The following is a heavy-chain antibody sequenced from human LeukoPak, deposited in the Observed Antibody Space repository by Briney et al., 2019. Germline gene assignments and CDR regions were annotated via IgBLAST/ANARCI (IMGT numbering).Heavy chain of an antibody. CDR1: GGSFSGYY. Sequence: SETLSLTCAVYGGSFSGYYWSWIRQPPGKGLEWIGEINHSGSTNYNPSLKSRVTISVDTSKNQFSLKLSSVTAADTAVYYCARGPLVVITTPLDYWGQGTLVTVSS. D-gene: IGHD3-22*01. V-gene: IGHV4-34*01. CDR3: ARGPLVVITTPLDY. CDR2: INHSGST. J-gene: IGHJ4*02.